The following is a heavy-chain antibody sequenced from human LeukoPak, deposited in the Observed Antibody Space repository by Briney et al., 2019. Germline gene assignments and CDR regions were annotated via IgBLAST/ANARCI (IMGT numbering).Heavy chain of an antibody. D-gene: IGHD1-26*01. J-gene: IGHJ5*02. Sequence: ASVKVSCKASGYTFTGYYMHWVRQAPGQGLEWMGWINPNSGGTNYAQKFQGRVTMTRDTSISTAYMELSRLRSDDTAVYYCARIGIVGAYNWFDPWGQGTLVTVSS. CDR2: INPNSGGT. CDR1: GYTFTGYY. CDR3: ARIGIVGAYNWFDP. V-gene: IGHV1-2*02.